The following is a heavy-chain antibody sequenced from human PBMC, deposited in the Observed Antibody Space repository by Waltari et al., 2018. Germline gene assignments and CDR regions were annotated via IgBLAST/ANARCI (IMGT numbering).Heavy chain of an antibody. J-gene: IGHJ4*02. CDR1: GFNFSNYW. V-gene: IGHV3-74*01. CDR3: ARGSGGYTYG. Sequence: EVQLVESGGGLVQPGGSLRLSCAASGFNFSNYWLHWVRQAPGKGLVWVSRINSDGSSTSYADSVKGRVTISRDNAKNTLYLQMNSLRAEDTAVYYCARGSGGYTYGWGQGTLVTVSS. CDR2: INSDGSST. D-gene: IGHD5-18*01.